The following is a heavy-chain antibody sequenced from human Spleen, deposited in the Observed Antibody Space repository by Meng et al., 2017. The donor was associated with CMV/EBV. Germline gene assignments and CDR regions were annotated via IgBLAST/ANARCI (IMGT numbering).Heavy chain of an antibody. CDR1: GGSISSGDYY. V-gene: IGHV4-30-4*08. Sequence: QVVLQQSGPGLVKPSQTRSLTCTVSGGSISSGDYYWSWIRQPPGKGLEWIGYIYYSGSTYYNPSLKSRVTISVDTSKNQFSLKLSSVTAADTAVYYCASGSSGYYYVYWGQGTLVTVSS. J-gene: IGHJ4*02. CDR2: IYYSGST. D-gene: IGHD3-22*01. CDR3: ASGSSGYYYVY.